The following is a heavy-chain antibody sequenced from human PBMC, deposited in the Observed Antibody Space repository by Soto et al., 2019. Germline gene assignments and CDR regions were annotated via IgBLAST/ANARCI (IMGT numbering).Heavy chain of an antibody. CDR2: ISGSGSGP. V-gene: IGHV3-23*01. D-gene: IGHD6-13*01. J-gene: IGHJ4*02. CDR1: GFTFNKYD. Sequence: EVLLLESGGGLVQPGGSLRLSCSGSGFTFNKYDMGWGRQAPGKGLELVSVISGSGSGPYYADSVKGLFTISRDNAENTLYLQMNSLRVEDTAVYYCAKLQSWRALDYWGQGTLVTVSS. CDR3: AKLQSWRALDY.